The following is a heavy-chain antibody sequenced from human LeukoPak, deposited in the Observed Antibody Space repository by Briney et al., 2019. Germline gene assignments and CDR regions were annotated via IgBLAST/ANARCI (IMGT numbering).Heavy chain of an antibody. V-gene: IGHV3-69-1*02. CDR3: VGDPTTNRYQFFQY. CDR2: MDRHSDI. D-gene: IGHD1-14*01. Sequence: GGSLRLSCTASEFTFSNFGVNWVRQAPGKGLEWVSCMDRHSDIYYANSVRGRFTISRDNAENSVFLQMNRLTVEDTALYYCVGDPTTNRYQFFQYWGQGALVTVSS. J-gene: IGHJ1*01. CDR1: EFTFSNFG.